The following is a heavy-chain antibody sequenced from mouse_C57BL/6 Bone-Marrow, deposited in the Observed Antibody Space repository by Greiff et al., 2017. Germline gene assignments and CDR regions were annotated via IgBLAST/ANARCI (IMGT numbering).Heavy chain of an antibody. CDR2: ISNGGGST. Sequence: DVKLVESGGGLVQPGGSLKLSCAASGFTFSDYYMYWVRQTPEKRLEWVAYISNGGGSTYYPDTVKGRFTISRDNAKNTLYLQMSRLKSEDTAMYYCARHWGLGRGFAYWGQGTLVTVSA. V-gene: IGHV5-12*01. D-gene: IGHD4-1*01. CDR3: ARHWGLGRGFAY. J-gene: IGHJ3*01. CDR1: GFTFSDYY.